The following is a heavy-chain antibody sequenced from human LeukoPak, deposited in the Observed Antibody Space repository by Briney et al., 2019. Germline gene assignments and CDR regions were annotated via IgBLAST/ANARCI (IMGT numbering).Heavy chain of an antibody. CDR3: ARAQRNYYDSSGYYRGIDAFDI. CDR1: GDSISSGDYY. D-gene: IGHD3-22*01. V-gene: IGHV4-61*02. CDR2: IYTSGST. J-gene: IGHJ3*02. Sequence: SDTLSLLCTVSGDSISSGDYYWSWIRQPAGKGLAWIGRIYTSGSTNYNPSLKSRVSISVDTSKNQFSLKLTSVTAADTAVYYCARAQRNYYDSSGYYRGIDAFDIWGQGTMVTVSS.